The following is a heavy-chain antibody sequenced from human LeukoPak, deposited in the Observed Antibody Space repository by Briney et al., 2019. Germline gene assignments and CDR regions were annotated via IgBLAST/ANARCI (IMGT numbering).Heavy chain of an antibody. CDR1: GLNLSNAW. CDR2: IKGKTDDGIT. V-gene: IGHV3-15*01. J-gene: IGHJ4*02. Sequence: GGPVRLSCAVSGLNLSNAWMIWVRQAPGKGLEWVGRIKGKTDDGITDYAAPVKGRFTISRDDSKNTLYLQMNSLKPEDTAVYYCTTDPYGSGNVFFGDYCGQGTLGTVSS. CDR3: TTDPYGSGNVFFGDY. D-gene: IGHD3-10*01.